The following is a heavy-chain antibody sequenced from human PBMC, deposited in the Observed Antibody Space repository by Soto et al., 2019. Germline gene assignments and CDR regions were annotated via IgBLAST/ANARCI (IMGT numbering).Heavy chain of an antibody. CDR2: ISWNSGSI. V-gene: IGHV3-9*01. D-gene: IGHD2-15*01. Sequence: EVQLVESGGGLVQPGRSLRLSCAASGFTFDDYAMHWVRQAPGKGLEWVSGISWNSGSIGYADSVKGRFTISRDNAKNSLYLQMNSLRAEETALYYCAKGTGYCSGGSCYLLYYFDYWGQGTLVTVSS. CDR3: AKGTGYCSGGSCYLLYYFDY. CDR1: GFTFDDYA. J-gene: IGHJ4*02.